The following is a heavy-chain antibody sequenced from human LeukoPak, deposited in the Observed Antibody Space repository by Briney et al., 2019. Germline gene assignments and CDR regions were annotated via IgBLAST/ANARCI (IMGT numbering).Heavy chain of an antibody. CDR2: ISGSGAGT. CDR1: GFTFSSYA. Sequence: GGSLRLSCAASGFTFSSYAMSWVRQAPRQGLEWVSTISGSGAGTYYADSVKGRFTISRDNSKNTLYLQINSLRAEDTALYYCAKSPAYYGSGTYSDYWGQGTLVTVSS. CDR3: AKSPAYYGSGTYSDY. V-gene: IGHV3-23*01. J-gene: IGHJ4*02. D-gene: IGHD3-10*01.